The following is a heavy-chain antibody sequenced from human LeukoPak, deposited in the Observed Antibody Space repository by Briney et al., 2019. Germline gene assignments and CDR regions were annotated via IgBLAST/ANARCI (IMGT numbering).Heavy chain of an antibody. CDR3: ARDTVTPFRFRDYYYYGMDV. V-gene: IGHV3-53*01. D-gene: IGHD4-17*01. CDR1: GFTVSTNY. CDR2: IYSAGST. J-gene: IGHJ6*02. Sequence: PGGSLRLSCAASGFTVSTNYMNWVRQAPGKGLEWVSVIYSAGSTYCADSVKGRFTISRDNSKNTLYLQMNSLRAEDTAVYYCARDTVTPFRFRDYYYYGMDVWGQGTTVTVSS.